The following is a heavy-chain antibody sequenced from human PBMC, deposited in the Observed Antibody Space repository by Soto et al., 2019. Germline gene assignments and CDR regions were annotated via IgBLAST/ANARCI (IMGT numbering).Heavy chain of an antibody. Sequence: QVQLVQSGAAVKTAGSSVKVSCSASGGSFRNYVMSWVRQAPGQGLEWMGGIIPVFETRTYAQKFQGRVTITADDSTSTVSMEMSNLRSEDSPLYFCSFHSDSNPYSTFDCWGQGTLGTVSS. D-gene: IGHD4-4*01. CDR3: SFHSDSNPYSTFDC. J-gene: IGHJ4*02. V-gene: IGHV1-69*01. CDR1: GGSFRNYV. CDR2: IIPVFETR.